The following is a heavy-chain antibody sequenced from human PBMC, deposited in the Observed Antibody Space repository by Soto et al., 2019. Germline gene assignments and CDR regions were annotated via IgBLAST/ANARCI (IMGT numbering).Heavy chain of an antibody. D-gene: IGHD5-12*01. CDR3: AKDLHSGYDSDPLGY. CDR1: GFTFDDYA. Sequence: GGSLRLSCAASGFTFDDYAMHWVRQAPGKGLEWVSGISWNSGSICYADSVKGRFTISRDNAKNSLYLQMNSLRAEDTALYYCAKDLHSGYDSDPLGYWGQGTLVTVSS. J-gene: IGHJ4*02. V-gene: IGHV3-9*01. CDR2: ISWNSGSI.